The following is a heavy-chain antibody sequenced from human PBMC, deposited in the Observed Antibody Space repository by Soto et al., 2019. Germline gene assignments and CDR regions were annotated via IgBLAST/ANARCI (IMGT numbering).Heavy chain of an antibody. CDR3: ARGVSAGVDY. Sequence: ASVKVSCKASGYPFSSYNINWVRQAPGQGLEWMGWISAYNGNTNYAQKVQGRVTLTTDTSINTAYMELTTLTSDDTAFYYCARGVSAGVDYWGQGTLVTVSS. CDR1: GYPFSSYN. V-gene: IGHV1-18*04. CDR2: ISAYNGNT. J-gene: IGHJ4*02. D-gene: IGHD1-26*01.